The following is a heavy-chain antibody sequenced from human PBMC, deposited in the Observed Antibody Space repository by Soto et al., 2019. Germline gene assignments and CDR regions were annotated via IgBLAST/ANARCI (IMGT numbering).Heavy chain of an antibody. CDR1: GYSFTSYW. CDR3: ARLADGGTLDWGFGDAFDI. Sequence: GESLKISCKGSGYSFTSYWIGWVRQMPGKGLEWMGIIYPGDSDTRYSPSFQGQVTISADKSISTAYLQWSSLKASDTAMYYCARLADGGTLDWGFGDAFDIWGQGTMVTVSS. J-gene: IGHJ3*02. D-gene: IGHD3-9*01. CDR2: IYPGDSDT. V-gene: IGHV5-51*01.